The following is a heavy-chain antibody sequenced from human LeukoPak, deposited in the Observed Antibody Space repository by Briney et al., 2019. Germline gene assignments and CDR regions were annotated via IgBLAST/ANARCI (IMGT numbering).Heavy chain of an antibody. Sequence: ASVKDSCKASGGTFSSYAISWVRQAPGQGLEWMGGIIPIFGTANYAQKFQGRVTITADESTSTAYMELSSLRSEDTAVYYCARGPGIYYYYYYMDVWGKGTTVTVSS. CDR3: ARGPGIYYYYYYMDV. CDR1: GGTFSSYA. CDR2: IIPIFGTA. J-gene: IGHJ6*03. V-gene: IGHV1-69*13.